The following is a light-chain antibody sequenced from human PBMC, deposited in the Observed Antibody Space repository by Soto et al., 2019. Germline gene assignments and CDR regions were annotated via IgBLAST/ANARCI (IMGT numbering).Light chain of an antibody. Sequence: QSALTQPASVSGSPGQSITISCTGPRSDVGGYNYVSWYQQHPGKAPKLMIYEVSNRPSGVSNRFSGSKSGNTASLTISGLQAEDEADYYCSSYTSSSTLVFGTGTKLTVL. CDR3: SSYTSSSTLV. J-gene: IGLJ1*01. CDR2: EVS. V-gene: IGLV2-14*01. CDR1: RSDVGGYNY.